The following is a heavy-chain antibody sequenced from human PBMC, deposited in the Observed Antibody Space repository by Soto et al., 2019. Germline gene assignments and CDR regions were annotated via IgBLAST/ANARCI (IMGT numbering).Heavy chain of an antibody. V-gene: IGHV4-59*01. J-gene: IGHJ6*02. CDR1: GGSISSYY. Sequence: SETLSLTCTVSGGSISSYYWSWIRQPPGKGLEWIGYIYYSGSTNYNPSLKSRVTISVDTSKNQFSLKLSSVTAADTAVYYCARDGSTVTPYYYGMDVWGQGTTVTV. D-gene: IGHD4-17*01. CDR2: IYYSGST. CDR3: ARDGSTVTPYYYGMDV.